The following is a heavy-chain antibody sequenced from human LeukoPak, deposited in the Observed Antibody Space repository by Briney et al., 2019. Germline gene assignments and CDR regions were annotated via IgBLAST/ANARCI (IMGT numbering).Heavy chain of an antibody. J-gene: IGHJ4*02. V-gene: IGHV4-34*01. CDR1: GGSFSGYY. CDR3: ARHYAPGIAAAGI. Sequence: SETLSLTCAAYGGSFSGYYWSWIRQLPGKGLEWIGEINHSGSTNYNPSLKSRVTISVDTSKNQFSLKLSSVTAADTAVYYCARHYAPGIAAAGIWGQGTLVTVSS. CDR2: INHSGST. D-gene: IGHD6-13*01.